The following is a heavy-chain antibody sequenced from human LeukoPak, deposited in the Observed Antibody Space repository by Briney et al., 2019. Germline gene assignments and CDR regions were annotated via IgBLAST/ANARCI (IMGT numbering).Heavy chain of an antibody. CDR2: ISWDGAST. V-gene: IGHV3-43*01. CDR1: GFTFDDYD. J-gene: IGHJ4*02. Sequence: PGGSLRLSCAASGFTFDDYDMCSVRQAPGKGLEWVSLISWDGASTKYADSVKGRFTISRDNSKNSLYLQMNSLRTDDTALYYCAKRPTPGYSSSWYIVHWGQGTLVTVSS. CDR3: AKRPTPGYSSSWYIVH. D-gene: IGHD6-13*01.